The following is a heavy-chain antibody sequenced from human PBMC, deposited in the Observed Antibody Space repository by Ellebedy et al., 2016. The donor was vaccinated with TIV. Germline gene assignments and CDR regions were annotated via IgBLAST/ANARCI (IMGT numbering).Heavy chain of an antibody. CDR3: VRDHQAHDY. Sequence: PGGSLRLSCAASGLTFNNYAMTWVRQAPGKGLEWVSYISSSGTTIYADSVKGRFTVSRDNAKNSLYLHMKSLRAEDTAVYYCVRDHQAHDYWGQGSLVTVSS. V-gene: IGHV3-11*01. CDR2: ISSSGTTI. J-gene: IGHJ4*02. CDR1: GLTFNNYA.